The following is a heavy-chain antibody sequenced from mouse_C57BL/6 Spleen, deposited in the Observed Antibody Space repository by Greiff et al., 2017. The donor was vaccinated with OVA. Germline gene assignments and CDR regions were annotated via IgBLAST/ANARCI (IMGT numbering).Heavy chain of an antibody. J-gene: IGHJ3*01. CDR3: ARDGYYVDWFAY. Sequence: EVQLQQSGPELVKPGASVKISCKASGYTFTDYYMNWVKQSHGKSLEWIGDINPNNGGTSYNQKFKGKATLTVDKSSSTAYMELRSLTSEDSAVYYCARDGYYVDWFAYWGQGTLVTVSA. CDR2: INPNNGGT. D-gene: IGHD2-3*01. V-gene: IGHV1-26*01. CDR1: GYTFTDYY.